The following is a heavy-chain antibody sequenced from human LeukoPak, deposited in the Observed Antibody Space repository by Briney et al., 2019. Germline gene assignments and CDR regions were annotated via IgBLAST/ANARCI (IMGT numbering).Heavy chain of an antibody. CDR2: IYYSGST. D-gene: IGHD6-19*01. Sequence: SETLSLTCTVSGGSISSSSYYWGWIRQPPGKGLEWIGSIYYSGSTYYNPSLKSRVTISVDASKNQFSLKLSSVTAADTAVYYCARLRGSSGWYKYYFDYWGQGTLVTVSS. CDR3: ARLRGSSGWYKYYFDY. V-gene: IGHV4-39*01. CDR1: GGSISSSSYY. J-gene: IGHJ4*02.